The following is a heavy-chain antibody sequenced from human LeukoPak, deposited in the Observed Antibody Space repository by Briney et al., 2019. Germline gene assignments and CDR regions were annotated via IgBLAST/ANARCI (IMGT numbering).Heavy chain of an antibody. CDR3: ARGGLRFLEWLLQTRYGMDV. CDR2: INHSGST. V-gene: IGHV4-34*01. CDR1: GGSISSYY. J-gene: IGHJ6*02. D-gene: IGHD3-3*01. Sequence: SETLSLTCTVSGGSISSYYWSWIRQPPGKGLEWIGEINHSGSTNYNPSLKSRVTISVDTSKNQFSLKLSSVTAADTAVYYCARGGLRFLEWLLQTRYGMDVWGQGTRSPSP.